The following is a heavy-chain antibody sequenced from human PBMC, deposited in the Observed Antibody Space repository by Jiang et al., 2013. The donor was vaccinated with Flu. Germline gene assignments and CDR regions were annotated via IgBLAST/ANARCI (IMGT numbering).Heavy chain of an antibody. V-gene: IGHV1-3*01. Sequence: YYVHWVRQAPGQGLEWMGWINAGNGNTKYSQKFQGRVTITRDTSASTAYMELSSLRSEDTAVYYCAGENLGYCSSTSCYTGGFDYWGQGTLVTVSS. J-gene: IGHJ4*02. D-gene: IGHD2-2*02. CDR3: AGENLGYCSSTSCYTGGFDY. CDR1: YY. CDR2: INAGNGNT.